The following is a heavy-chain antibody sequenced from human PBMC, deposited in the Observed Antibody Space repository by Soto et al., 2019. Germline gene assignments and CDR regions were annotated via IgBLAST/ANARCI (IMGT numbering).Heavy chain of an antibody. J-gene: IGHJ6*02. CDR2: ISGTSDAA. CDR1: GFPFSTSA. D-gene: IGHD1-26*01. Sequence: EVQLLESGGGLVQPGGSLRLSCAASGFPFSTSAMNWVRQAPGKGLEWVSIISGTSDAAYYAEYVKGRFTSSRDNSKKTLYLQMKRLRAEDTAVYYCGKYSGSYPVDNGMNVWGQGTTVTVSS. CDR3: GKYSGSYPVDNGMNV. V-gene: IGHV3-23*01.